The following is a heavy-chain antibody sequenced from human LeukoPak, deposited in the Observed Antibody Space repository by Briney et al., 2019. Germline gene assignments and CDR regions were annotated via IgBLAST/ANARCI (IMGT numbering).Heavy chain of an antibody. CDR2: IYYSGST. J-gene: IGHJ5*02. CDR3: ARGMMMVGP. Sequence: PAETLSLTCTVSGGTLSNYYWSWIRQPPGKGLEWIGYIYYSGSTTYNPSLKSRATISVDTSKNQFSLRLSSVTAADTAVYYCARGMMMVGPWGRGT. CDR1: GGTLSNYY. D-gene: IGHD2-8*01. V-gene: IGHV4-59*01.